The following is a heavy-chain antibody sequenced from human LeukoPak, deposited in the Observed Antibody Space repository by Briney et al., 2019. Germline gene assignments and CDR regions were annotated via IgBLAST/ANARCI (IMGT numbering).Heavy chain of an antibody. CDR3: ARPEKNTLVVSAFDI. V-gene: IGHV5-51*01. Sequence: GESLKISCQGSGYNFSRNWIAWVRQMSGKGLEWMGIIWPGDSGDSDTRYNPSFQGQVTISVDKSINTAYLQWSSLKASDTAIYYCARPEKNTLVVSAFDIWGQGTMVTVSS. CDR1: GYNFSRNW. D-gene: IGHD2-15*01. CDR2: IWPGDSGDSDT. J-gene: IGHJ3*02.